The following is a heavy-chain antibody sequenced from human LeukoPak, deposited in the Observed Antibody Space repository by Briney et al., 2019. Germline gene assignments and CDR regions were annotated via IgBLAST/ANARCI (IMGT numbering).Heavy chain of an antibody. CDR1: GYSISSGHY. J-gene: IGHJ4*02. CDR3: ASNWSDFDY. D-gene: IGHD1-1*01. V-gene: IGHV4-38-2*02. CDR2: IYEGETT. Sequence: SETLSLTCTISGYSISSGHYWGWIRQPPGKGLEWIGSIYEGETTYYNPSLKTRLTISLDTSKNQFSLKLSSVTAADTAVYYCASNWSDFDYWGQGILVTVSS.